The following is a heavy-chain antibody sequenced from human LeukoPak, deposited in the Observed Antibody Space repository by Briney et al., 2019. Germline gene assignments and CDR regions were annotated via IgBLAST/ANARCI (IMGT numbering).Heavy chain of an antibody. D-gene: IGHD5-18*01. J-gene: IGHJ4*02. CDR2: INGDGSST. Sequence: PGGSLRLSCAASGFTFRSYWMHWVSQAPGKGLVWVSNINGDGSSTRYAPSLKRPFTISSHNAKYTLYLQINSLRAEDTAVYYCARDRAYSFDYWGQGTLVTVSS. CDR1: GFTFRSYW. V-gene: IGHV3-74*01. CDR3: ARDRAYSFDY.